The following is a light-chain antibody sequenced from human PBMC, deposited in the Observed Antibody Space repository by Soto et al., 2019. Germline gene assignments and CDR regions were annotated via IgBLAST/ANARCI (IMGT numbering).Light chain of an antibody. CDR1: SSDVGGYNY. CDR2: EVS. Sequence: QSALTQPASVSGSPGQSITISCTGTSSDVGGYNYVSWYQQHPGKAPKLMIYEVSNRPSGISNRFSGSKSGNTASLTISGLRAEDEADYYCSSYTSSSTLEVFGGGTKLTV. V-gene: IGLV2-14*01. J-gene: IGLJ2*01. CDR3: SSYTSSSTLEV.